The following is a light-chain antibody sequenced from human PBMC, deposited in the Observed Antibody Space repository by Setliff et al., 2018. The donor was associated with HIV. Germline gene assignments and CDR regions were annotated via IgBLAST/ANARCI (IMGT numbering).Light chain of an antibody. V-gene: IGLV1-44*01. CDR3: AAWDDSLNGVV. J-gene: IGLJ2*01. CDR1: SSNIGSNT. Sequence: QSALTQPPSASGTPGQRVTISCSGSSSNIGSNTVNWYQQLPGTAPTLLIYNNNQRPSGVPDRFSGSKSGTSASLAISGLQSEDEADYYCAAWDDSLNGVVFGGGTRSPS. CDR2: NNN.